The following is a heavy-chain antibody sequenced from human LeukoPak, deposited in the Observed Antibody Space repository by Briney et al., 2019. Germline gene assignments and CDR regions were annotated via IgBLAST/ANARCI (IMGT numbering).Heavy chain of an antibody. Sequence: GGSLRLSCAASGFTFGSYGMSWVRQVPGKGLEWVGQTVSEIDGGTTDYATPVKGRFTISRDDSKSTLYLQMNSLKIEDTAVYYCTTDEDWNYGRKDVWGQGATVIVSS. D-gene: IGHD1-7*01. V-gene: IGHV3-15*04. CDR3: TTDEDWNYGRKDV. CDR1: GFTFGSYG. J-gene: IGHJ6*02. CDR2: TVSEIDGGTT.